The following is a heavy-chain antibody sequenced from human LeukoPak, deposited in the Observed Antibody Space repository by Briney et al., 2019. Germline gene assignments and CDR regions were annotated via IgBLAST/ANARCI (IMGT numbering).Heavy chain of an antibody. V-gene: IGHV4-4*07. CDR2: IYTSGST. CDR3: ARDSIAVAGDYYYGMDV. D-gene: IGHD6-19*01. CDR1: GGSISSYY. Sequence: PSETLSLTCTVSGGSISSYYWSWIRQPAGKGLEWIGRIYTSGSTNYNPSLKSRVTMSVDTSKNQFSLKLSSVTAADTAVYYCARDSIAVAGDYYYGMDVWGQGTTATVSS. J-gene: IGHJ6*02.